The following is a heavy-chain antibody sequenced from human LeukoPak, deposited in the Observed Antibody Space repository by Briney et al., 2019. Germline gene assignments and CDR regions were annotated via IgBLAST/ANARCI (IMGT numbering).Heavy chain of an antibody. CDR2: IIHIFGRA. CDR3: AARYCSSTSCYTFDY. CDR1: GGTFSSYA. V-gene: IGHV1-69*05. D-gene: IGHD2-2*02. Sequence: SVKVSCKASGGTFSSYAISWVRQAPGQGLEWVGGIIHIFGRANYAQKFQGRVTITTDESTSTDYMELSSMRSEDTAVYYCAARYCSSTSCYTFDYWGQGTLVTVSS. J-gene: IGHJ4*02.